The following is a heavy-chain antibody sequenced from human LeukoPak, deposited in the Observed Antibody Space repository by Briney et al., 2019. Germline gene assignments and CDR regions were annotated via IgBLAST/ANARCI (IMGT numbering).Heavy chain of an antibody. J-gene: IGHJ1*01. D-gene: IGHD6-19*01. V-gene: IGHV3-30*02. CDR1: GFTFSSYG. Sequence: GGSLRLSCAASGFTFSSYGMHWVRQAPGKGLEWVAFIRYDGSNKYYADSVNGRFTISRDNSKNTLYLQMNSLRAEDTAVYYCAKGDYSSGWAFQHWGQGTLVTVSS. CDR3: AKGDYSSGWAFQH. CDR2: IRYDGSNK.